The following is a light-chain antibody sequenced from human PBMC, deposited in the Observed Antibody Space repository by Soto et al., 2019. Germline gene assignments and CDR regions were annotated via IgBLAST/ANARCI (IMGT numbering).Light chain of an antibody. CDR2: DAS. J-gene: IGKJ4*01. CDR3: QQRSDWPST. V-gene: IGKV3-11*01. Sequence: EIVLTQSPATRSLSPGERATLSCRASQSVSSYLAWYQQKPGQAPRLLIYDASNRATGIPARFSGSGSGTDFTLTISSLEPDDFAVYYCQQRSDWPSTFGGGTKVQIK. CDR1: QSVSSY.